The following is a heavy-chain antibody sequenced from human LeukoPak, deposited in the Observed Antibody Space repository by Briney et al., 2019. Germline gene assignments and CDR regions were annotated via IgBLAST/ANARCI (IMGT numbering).Heavy chain of an antibody. D-gene: IGHD4-11*01. J-gene: IGHJ4*02. V-gene: IGHV4-39*07. Sequence: SETLSLTCTVYGASISSSIYYWGWIRQPPGKGLEWIGSIYYSGSTYYADSVKGRFTISRDNSKNTLYLQMNSLRAEDTAVYYCARDMTTVTSGAYWGQGTLVTVSS. CDR1: GASISSSIYY. CDR3: ARDMTTVTSGAY. CDR2: IYYSGST.